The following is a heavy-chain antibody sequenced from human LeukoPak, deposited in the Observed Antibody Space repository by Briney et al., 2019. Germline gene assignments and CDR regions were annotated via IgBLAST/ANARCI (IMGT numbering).Heavy chain of an antibody. J-gene: IGHJ3*02. CDR3: TTTHITMVRGVHAFDI. CDR1: GFTFSNAW. CDR2: IKSKTDGGTT. Sequence: PGGSLRLSCAASGFTFSNAWMSWVRQAPGKGLEWVGRIKSKTDGGTTDYAAPVKGRFTISRDDSKNTLYLQMNGLKTEDTAVYYCTTTHITMVRGVHAFDIWGQGTMVTVSS. V-gene: IGHV3-15*01. D-gene: IGHD3-10*01.